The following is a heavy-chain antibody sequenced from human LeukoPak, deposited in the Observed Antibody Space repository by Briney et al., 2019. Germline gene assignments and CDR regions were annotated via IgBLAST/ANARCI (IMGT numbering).Heavy chain of an antibody. J-gene: IGHJ4*02. D-gene: IGHD6-19*01. CDR3: ASGSGWYREYYFDY. CDR1: GGSISSYY. Sequence: SETLSLTCTVSGGSISSYYWSWIRQPAGKRLEWIGRIYTSGSTNYNPSLKSRVTMSVDTSKNQFSLKLSSVTAADTAVYYCASGSGWYREYYFDYWGQGTLVTVSS. CDR2: IYTSGST. V-gene: IGHV4-4*07.